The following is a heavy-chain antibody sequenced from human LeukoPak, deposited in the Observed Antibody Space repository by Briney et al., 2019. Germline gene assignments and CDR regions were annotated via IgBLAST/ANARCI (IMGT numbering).Heavy chain of an antibody. J-gene: IGHJ3*01. D-gene: IGHD3-22*01. CDR3: AVAGVRYYDSSGLHAFDF. V-gene: IGHV4-39*01. CDR1: GGSNSSRSHC. Sequence: SETLSLTRTVSGGSNSSRSHCWGWIRQPPGKGLGWIGTMFYSGSTYYNPSLKSRVAKSVDTSENQFSLELNSVTAADTAVYYCAVAGVRYYDSSGLHAFDFWGRGTMVTVSS. CDR2: MFYSGST.